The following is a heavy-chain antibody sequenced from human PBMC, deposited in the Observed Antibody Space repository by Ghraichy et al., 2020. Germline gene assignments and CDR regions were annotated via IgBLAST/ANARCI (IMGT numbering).Heavy chain of an antibody. CDR3: ARAITMVRGVTQLFDY. CDR2: IYYSGST. CDR1: GGSISSGGYY. Sequence: SETLSLTCTVSGGSISSGGYYWSWIRQHPGKGLEWIGYIYYSGSTYYNPSLKSRVTISVDTSKNQFSLKLSSVTAADTAVYYCARAITMVRGVTQLFDYWGQGTLVTVSS. V-gene: IGHV4-31*03. J-gene: IGHJ4*02. D-gene: IGHD3-10*01.